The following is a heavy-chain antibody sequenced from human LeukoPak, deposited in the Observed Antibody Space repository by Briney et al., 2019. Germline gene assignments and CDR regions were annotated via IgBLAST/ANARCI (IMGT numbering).Heavy chain of an antibody. CDR2: ISNSDFST. V-gene: IGHV3-23*01. Sequence: GGSLRLSCAASGITFSNYAMSWVRQAPGKGLEWVSTISNSDFSTYYADSVKGRFTISRDNSENTLYLQMNSLRAEDTALYYCAKATGYLLWGQGTLVTVSS. CDR3: AKATGYLL. J-gene: IGHJ4*02. D-gene: IGHD5-18*01. CDR1: GITFSNYA.